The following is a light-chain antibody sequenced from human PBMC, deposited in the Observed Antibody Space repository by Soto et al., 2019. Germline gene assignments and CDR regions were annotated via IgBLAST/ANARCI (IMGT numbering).Light chain of an antibody. Sequence: DIQMTQSPSSVSASAGDRVNITSRASQAINSWVGWYQQKPGEAPKLLIYSNSCLQSGVPSRFSGSGSGTDFILTISSLQPEDFAACFCQQAHSVPWTFGQGTKVELK. J-gene: IGKJ1*01. V-gene: IGKV1-12*02. CDR3: QQAHSVPWT. CDR2: SNS. CDR1: QAINSW.